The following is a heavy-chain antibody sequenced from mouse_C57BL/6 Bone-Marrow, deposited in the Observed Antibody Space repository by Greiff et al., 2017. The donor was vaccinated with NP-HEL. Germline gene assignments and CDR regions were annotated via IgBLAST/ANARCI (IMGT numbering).Heavy chain of an antibody. V-gene: IGHV1-69*01. CDR2: IDPSASYT. J-gene: IGHJ1*03. Sequence: VQLQQPGAELVMPGASVKLSCKASGYTFTSYWMHWVKQRPGQGLEWIGEIDPSASYTNYNQKFKGKSPLTVDKSSSTAYMQLSSLTSEDSAVYYCARDYYSNYGWYFDVWGTGTTVTVSS. D-gene: IGHD2-5*01. CDR3: ARDYYSNYGWYFDV. CDR1: GYTFTSYW.